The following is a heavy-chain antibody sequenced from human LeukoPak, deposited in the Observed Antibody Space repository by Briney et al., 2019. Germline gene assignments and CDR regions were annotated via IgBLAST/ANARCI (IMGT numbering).Heavy chain of an antibody. D-gene: IGHD3-9*01. CDR1: GFTFNTFN. CDR2: ITSGGDYI. Sequence: GGSLRLSCAASGFTFNTFNMNWVRQAPGKGLEWVSSITSGGDYIYYADSVKGRFTTSKDNAKNSLSLQLNSLRVEDTAVYYCARGHYDVLAASYKWTPDYWGQGTLVTVSS. CDR3: ARGHYDVLAASYKWTPDY. V-gene: IGHV3-21*01. J-gene: IGHJ4*02.